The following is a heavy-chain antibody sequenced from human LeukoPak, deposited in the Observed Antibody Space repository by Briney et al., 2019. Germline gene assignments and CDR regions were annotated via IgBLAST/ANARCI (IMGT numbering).Heavy chain of an antibody. Sequence: GGSLRLSCAASGFTFSGYWMSWVRQAPGKGLEWVANINHDGSETYYVDSAKGRFTISRDNAKNSLYLQMDSLRVEDTAMYYCTEALNFWGQGTLVTASS. V-gene: IGHV3-7*01. J-gene: IGHJ4*02. CDR1: GFTFSGYW. CDR2: INHDGSET. CDR3: TEALNF.